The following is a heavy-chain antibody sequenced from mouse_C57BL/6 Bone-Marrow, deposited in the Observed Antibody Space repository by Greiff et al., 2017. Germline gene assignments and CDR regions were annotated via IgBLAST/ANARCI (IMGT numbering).Heavy chain of an antibody. D-gene: IGHD1-1*01. V-gene: IGHV8-12*01. Sequence: QVTLKESGPGILQSSQTLSLTCSFSGFSLSTSGMGVSWIRQPSGKGLEWLAHIYWDDDKRYNPSLKSRLTISKDTSRNQVFRKITSVDTADTATYYCARNAYGSSRSDVWGTGTTVTVSS. CDR1: GFSLSTSGMG. CDR2: IYWDDDK. J-gene: IGHJ1*03. CDR3: ARNAYGSSRSDV.